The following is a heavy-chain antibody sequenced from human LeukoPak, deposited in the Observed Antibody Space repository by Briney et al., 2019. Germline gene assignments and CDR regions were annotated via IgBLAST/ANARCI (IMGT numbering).Heavy chain of an antibody. J-gene: IGHJ5*02. D-gene: IGHD5-12*01. Sequence: GGSLRLSCATSGFTFRSYSMTWVRQAPGKGLEWVSSISSSSSYIYYADSVKGRLTISRDNAKNSLYLQMNSLRAEDTAVYYCARRGLRSRGGNWFDPWGQGTLVTVSS. CDR1: GFTFRSYS. V-gene: IGHV3-21*01. CDR3: ARRGLRSRGGNWFDP. CDR2: ISSSSSYI.